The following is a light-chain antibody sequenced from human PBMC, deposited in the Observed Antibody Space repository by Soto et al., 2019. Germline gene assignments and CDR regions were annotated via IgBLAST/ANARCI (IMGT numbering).Light chain of an antibody. J-gene: IGKJ1*01. CDR2: AAS. CDR1: QGISND. Sequence: DIQMTQSPSSLSASVGDRVTITCRASQGISNDLGWYQHKPGKAPKRLIYAASSFQSGVPSRFSGSRSGTEFTLTISSLPPEEFATYYFLQHNTYPWTFGQGTKVELK. CDR3: LQHNTYPWT. V-gene: IGKV1-17*01.